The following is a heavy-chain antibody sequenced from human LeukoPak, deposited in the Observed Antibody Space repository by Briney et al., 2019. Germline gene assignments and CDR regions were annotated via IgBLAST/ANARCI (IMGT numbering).Heavy chain of an antibody. CDR3: ARGGSRGIFGVVIMHWFDP. D-gene: IGHD3-3*01. CDR1: SGSISSSNW. Sequence: SETLSLTCGVSSGSISSSNWWSWVRQPPGKGLEWIGDIYHSGIINYNPSLKSRVTISVDKSKNQFSLKLRSVTAADTAMYYCARGGSRGIFGVVIMHWFDPWGQGTLVTVSS. V-gene: IGHV4-4*02. CDR2: IYHSGII. J-gene: IGHJ5*02.